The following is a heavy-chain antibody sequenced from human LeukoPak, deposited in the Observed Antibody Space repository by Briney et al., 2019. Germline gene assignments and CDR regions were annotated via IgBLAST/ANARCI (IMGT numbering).Heavy chain of an antibody. J-gene: IGHJ4*02. D-gene: IGHD6-13*01. CDR3: AESGGYSSGWYYYFDY. CDR2: ISDSGGTT. Sequence: RGSLRLSCAASGFTFSSYAMSWVRQAAGKGLEWVSTISDSGGTTYYADSVKGRFTISRDNSKNTLYLQMNSLRAEDTAVYYCAESGGYSSGWYYYFDYWGQGTLVTVSS. CDR1: GFTFSSYA. V-gene: IGHV3-23*01.